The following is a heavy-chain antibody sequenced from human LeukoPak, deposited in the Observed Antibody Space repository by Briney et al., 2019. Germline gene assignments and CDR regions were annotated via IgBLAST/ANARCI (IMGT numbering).Heavy chain of an antibody. V-gene: IGHV3-23*01. CDR2: ISGSGGST. Sequence: PGGSLRLSCAASGFTFSSYAMSWVRQAPGKGLEWVSAISGSGGSTYYADSVKGRFTISRDNAKNSLYLQMNSLRAEDTAVYYCARDGYTRPTFDYWGRGTLVTVSS. CDR1: GFTFSSYA. D-gene: IGHD5-18*01. CDR3: ARDGYTRPTFDY. J-gene: IGHJ4*02.